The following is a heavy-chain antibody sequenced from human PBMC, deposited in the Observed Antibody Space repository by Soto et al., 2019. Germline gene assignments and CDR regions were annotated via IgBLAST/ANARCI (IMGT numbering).Heavy chain of an antibody. CDR2: IDPSSGTT. D-gene: IGHD2-15*01. J-gene: IGHJ6*02. CDR3: ARGAVVVPNGLIAGMDV. Sequence: ASVKVSCKPSGYSFTNFYVHWVRQAPGQGLEWMGIIDPSSGTTSYTQKFQGRVTMTRDTSMSTVYMELSSLRSEDTAVYYCARGAVVVPNGLIAGMDVWGLGTTVTVSS. V-gene: IGHV1-46*01. CDR1: GYSFTNFY.